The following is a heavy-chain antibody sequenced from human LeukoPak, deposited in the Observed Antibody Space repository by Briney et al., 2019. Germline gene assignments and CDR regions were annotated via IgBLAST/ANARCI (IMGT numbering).Heavy chain of an antibody. CDR2: IYPGDSDT. CDR3: ARLDSGYDLNDGAFDI. Sequence: GESLKISCKGSGYSFTSYWIGWVRQMPGKGLEWMGIIYPGDSDTRYSPSFQGQVTISADKSISTAYLQWSSLKASDTAMYYRARLDSGYDLNDGAFDIWGQGTMVTVSS. D-gene: IGHD5-12*01. J-gene: IGHJ3*02. V-gene: IGHV5-51*01. CDR1: GYSFTSYW.